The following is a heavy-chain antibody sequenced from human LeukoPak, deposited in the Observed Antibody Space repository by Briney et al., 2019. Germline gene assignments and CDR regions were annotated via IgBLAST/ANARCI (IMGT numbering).Heavy chain of an antibody. J-gene: IGHJ6*02. CDR2: INHSGST. Sequence: SQTLSLTCTVSGDSITSGGYYWSWIRQPPGKGLEWTGEINHSGSTNYNPSLKSRVTISVDTSKNQFSLKLSSVTAADTAVYYCARGEIVVVVAASYYYYGMDVWGQGTTVTVSS. D-gene: IGHD2-15*01. V-gene: IGHV4-34*01. CDR3: ARGEIVVVVAASYYYYGMDV. CDR1: GDSITSGGYY.